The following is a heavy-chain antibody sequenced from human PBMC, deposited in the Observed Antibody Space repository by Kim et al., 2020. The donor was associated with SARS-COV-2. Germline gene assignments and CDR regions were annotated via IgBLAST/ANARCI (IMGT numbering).Heavy chain of an antibody. D-gene: IGHD3-16*01. V-gene: IGHV3-43*01. J-gene: IGHJ6*02. CDR3: AKGLGTYYYNGMDV. Sequence: YADSVKGRFHISRDNSKSSLYVQMNSLRAEDTALYYCAKGLGTYYYNGMDVWGQGTTVTVPS.